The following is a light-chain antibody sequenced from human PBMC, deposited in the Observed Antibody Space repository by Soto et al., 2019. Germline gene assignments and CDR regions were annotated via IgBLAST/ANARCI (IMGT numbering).Light chain of an antibody. Sequence: DIQMTQSPSSLSASIGDRVTITCRASQSISNSLNWYQQRPGKAPNLLIYAASNLHGGVPSRFSGSGSGTDFTLTISSLQPEDFATYFCQQSYSTPTWTFGQGTKVDIK. V-gene: IGKV1-39*01. CDR3: QQSYSTPTWT. CDR1: QSISNS. J-gene: IGKJ1*01. CDR2: AAS.